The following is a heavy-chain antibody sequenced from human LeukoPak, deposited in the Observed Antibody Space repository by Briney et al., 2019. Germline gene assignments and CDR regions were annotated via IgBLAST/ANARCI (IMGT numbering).Heavy chain of an antibody. V-gene: IGHV3-23*01. CDR2: ISGSGGST. Sequence: PGGSLRLSCAASGVTSSSYAMSWVRQAPGKGLEWVSAISGSGGSTYYADSVKGRFTISRDNSKNTLYLQMNSLRAEDTTVYYCARTHGVAAPMDYWGQGTLVTVSS. D-gene: IGHD6-13*01. CDR1: GVTSSSYA. CDR3: ARTHGVAAPMDY. J-gene: IGHJ4*02.